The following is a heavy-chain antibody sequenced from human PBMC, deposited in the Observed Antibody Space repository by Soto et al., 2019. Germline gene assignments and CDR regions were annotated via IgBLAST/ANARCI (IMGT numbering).Heavy chain of an antibody. D-gene: IGHD2-21*01. CDR1: GFTFSNYG. J-gene: IGHJ4*02. V-gene: IGHV3-33*01. CDR2: IWYDGNNK. Sequence: GGSLRLSCAASGFTFSNYGMHWVRQAPGKGLEWVAVIWYDGNNKYYADSVKGRFTISRDNSNNTLYVQMTSLRAEDTAVYYCARGLHSLFDYWGQGALVTVSS. CDR3: ARGLHSLFDY.